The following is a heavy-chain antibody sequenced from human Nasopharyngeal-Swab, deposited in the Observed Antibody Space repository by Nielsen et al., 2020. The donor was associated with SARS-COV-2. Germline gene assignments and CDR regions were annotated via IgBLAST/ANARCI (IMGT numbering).Heavy chain of an antibody. CDR3: ARAEMRTTVTTYWNY. CDR1: GYTFTSYY. V-gene: IGHV1-46*01. D-gene: IGHD4-17*01. Sequence: ALVKVSCKASGYTFTSYYMHWVRQAPGQGLEWMGIINPSGGSTSYAQKFQGRVTMTRDTSTSTVYMELSSLRSEDTAVYYCARAEMRTTVTTYWNYWGQGTLVTVSS. J-gene: IGHJ4*02. CDR2: INPSGGST.